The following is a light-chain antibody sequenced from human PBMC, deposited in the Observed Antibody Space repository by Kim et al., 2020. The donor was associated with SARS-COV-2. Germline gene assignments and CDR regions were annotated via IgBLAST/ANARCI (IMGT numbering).Light chain of an antibody. CDR1: QDFSNS. J-gene: IGKJ4*01. CDR2: AAS. V-gene: IGKV1-27*01. CDR3: QKYDAAPLT. Sequence: SASIGDRVTITCRASQDFSNSLAWFQQKPGKVPKLLIYAASALQSGVPSRFSGSGSGTDFTLTISSLQPEDVATYYCQKYDAAPLTFGGGTKLEI.